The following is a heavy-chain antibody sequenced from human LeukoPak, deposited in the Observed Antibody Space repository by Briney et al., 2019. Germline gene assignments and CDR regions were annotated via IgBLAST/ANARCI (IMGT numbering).Heavy chain of an antibody. D-gene: IGHD1-26*01. Sequence: GGSLRLSCAASGFTFSDYYMSWVRQAPRKGLEWVSYISSSGSTIYYADSVKGRFTISRDNAKNSLYLQMNSLRAEDTAVYYCARGLVGARWYYFDYWGQGTLVTVSS. J-gene: IGHJ4*02. CDR1: GFTFSDYY. CDR2: ISSSGSTI. V-gene: IGHV3-11*01. CDR3: ARGLVGARWYYFDY.